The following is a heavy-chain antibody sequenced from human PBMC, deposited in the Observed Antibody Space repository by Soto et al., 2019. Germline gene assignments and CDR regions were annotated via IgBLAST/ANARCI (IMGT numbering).Heavy chain of an antibody. CDR3: AHTVHRTVSDY. V-gene: IGHV2-5*02. J-gene: IGHJ4*02. CDR1: GFSLSTSGVG. Sequence: QITLKESGPTLVKPTQTLTLTCTFSGFSLSTSGVGVGWIRQPPGKALEWLALIYWDDDKRYSPSLKSRLTITKDTSKTQVVLTMTTMDPVDTATYYCAHTVHRTVSDYWGQGTLVTVSS. D-gene: IGHD2-21*02. CDR2: IYWDDDK.